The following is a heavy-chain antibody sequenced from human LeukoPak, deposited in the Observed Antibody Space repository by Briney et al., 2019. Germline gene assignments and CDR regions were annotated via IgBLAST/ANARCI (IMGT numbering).Heavy chain of an antibody. D-gene: IGHD6-6*01. J-gene: IGHJ4*02. CDR3: ATSGGLSSSSFDY. CDR1: GGSFSGYY. Sequence: SETLSLTCAVYGGSFSGYYWSWIRQPPGKGLEWIGEINHSGSTNYNPSLKSRVTISVDTSKNQFSLKLSSVTAADTAVYYCATSGGLSSSSFDYWGQGTLVTVSS. CDR2: INHSGST. V-gene: IGHV4-34*01.